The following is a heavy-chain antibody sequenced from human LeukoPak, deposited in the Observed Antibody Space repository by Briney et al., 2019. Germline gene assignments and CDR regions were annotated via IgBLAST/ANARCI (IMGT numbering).Heavy chain of an antibody. J-gene: IGHJ2*01. CDR1: GGTISSSSYY. CDR3: ARPSYYYDSSGYWPRKVNWYFDL. V-gene: IGHV4-39*01. Sequence: PSETLSLTCTVSGGTISSSSYYWGWIRQPPGKGLEWIGSIYYSVSTYYNPSLKSRVTISVDTSKNQFSLKLSSVTAADTAVYYCARPSYYYDSSGYWPRKVNWYFDLWGRGTLVTVSS. CDR2: IYYSVST. D-gene: IGHD3-22*01.